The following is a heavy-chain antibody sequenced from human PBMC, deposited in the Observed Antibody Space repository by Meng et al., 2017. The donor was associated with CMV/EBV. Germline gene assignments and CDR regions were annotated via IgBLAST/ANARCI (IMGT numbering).Heavy chain of an antibody. CDR1: GGSISSYY. CDR3: ARGGLYYYDSSGHFDY. CDR2: IYTSGST. Sequence: GHLQDSGPGLVRPSETLSLPCPVSGGSISSYYWSWIRQPAGKGLEWIGRIYTSGSTNYNPSLKSRVTMSVDTSKNQFSLKLSSVTAADTAVYYCARGGLYYYDSSGHFDYWGQGTLVTVSS. D-gene: IGHD3-22*01. J-gene: IGHJ4*02. V-gene: IGHV4-4*07.